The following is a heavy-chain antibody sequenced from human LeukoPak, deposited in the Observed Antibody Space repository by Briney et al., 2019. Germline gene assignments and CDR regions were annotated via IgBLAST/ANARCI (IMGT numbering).Heavy chain of an antibody. J-gene: IGHJ4*02. CDR1: GGSISSSNYY. D-gene: IGHD6-19*01. CDR2: IYYSGST. Sequence: SETLSLTCTVSGGSISSSNYYRGWIRQPPGKGLEWIGNIYYSGSTYYNPSLKSRVTISVDTSKNHFSLKLSSVPAADTAVYYCARLVAVAGVFDYWGQGTLVSVSS. V-gene: IGHV4-39*02. CDR3: ARLVAVAGVFDY.